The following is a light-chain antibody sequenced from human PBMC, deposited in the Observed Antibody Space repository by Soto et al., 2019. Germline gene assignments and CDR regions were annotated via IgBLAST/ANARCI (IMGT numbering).Light chain of an antibody. J-gene: IGKJ1*01. V-gene: IGKV3-20*01. Sequence: EIVMTQSPATLSVSPGERATLSCRAGQCVSSNLAWYQQKPGQAPRLLIYGASNRATGIPDRFSGSGSGTDFTLTISRLEPEDFAVYYCQQYGSSGTIGQGTMVDI. CDR3: QQYGSSGT. CDR2: GAS. CDR1: QCVSSN.